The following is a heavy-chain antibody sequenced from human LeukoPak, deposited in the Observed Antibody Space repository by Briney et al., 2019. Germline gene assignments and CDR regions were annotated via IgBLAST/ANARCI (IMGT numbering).Heavy chain of an antibody. CDR2: IKSETDGGTT. D-gene: IGHD4-23*01. J-gene: IGHJ4*02. V-gene: IGHV3-15*01. CDR3: EKNIRWYLGGNDY. Sequence: PGGSLRLSCAASGFTFSNAWMSWVRRAPGEGVKWVGRIKSETDGGTTEYTARGEGRFTIARDDSKNTMYLQMNSLKTEDTAVYCCEKNIRWYLGGNDYWGQGTMVTVSS. CDR1: GFTFSNAW.